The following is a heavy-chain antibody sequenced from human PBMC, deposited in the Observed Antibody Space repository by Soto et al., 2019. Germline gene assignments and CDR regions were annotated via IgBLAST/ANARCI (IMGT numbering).Heavy chain of an antibody. CDR2: ISYDSTKI. D-gene: IGHD6-19*01. CDR3: AKVGASGWTYYYGMDV. CDR1: GFTFSSYG. J-gene: IGHJ6*02. V-gene: IGHV3-30*18. Sequence: QVQLEEFGGGVFQPGRSLRLSCAASGFTFSSYGMNWVRQAPGKGLEWVAVISYDSTKIYYADSVKGRFTISRDNSKNTVYLQMNSLRADDTAMYYCAKVGASGWTYYYGMDVWGQGTTVTVSS.